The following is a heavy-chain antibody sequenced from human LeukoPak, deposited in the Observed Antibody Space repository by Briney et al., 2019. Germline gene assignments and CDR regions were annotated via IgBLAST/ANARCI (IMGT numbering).Heavy chain of an antibody. CDR1: GSSLSFPS. Sequence: RLSRAASGSSLSFPSISSVRHAAGNWLEWVSSIRSRTSSIYYTDPATGVFTISRDNGKSSLYLQMNSLRDEDTAVYYCAGGNGGNSGFGMDVWGERDPVSPS. CDR2: IRSRTSSI. V-gene: IGHV3-21*01. CDR3: AGGNGGNSGFGMDV. J-gene: IGHJ6*04. D-gene: IGHD4-23*01.